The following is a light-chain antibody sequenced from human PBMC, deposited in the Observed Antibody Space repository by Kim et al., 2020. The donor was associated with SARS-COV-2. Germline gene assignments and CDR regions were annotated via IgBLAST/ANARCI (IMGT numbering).Light chain of an antibody. CDR1: QSISNSY. J-gene: IGKJ2*01. Sequence: LFPGERAPLSCRASQSISNSYLAWYQQKPGQAPRLLIFGASSRATGIPDRFSGSGSGTDFTLTISRLEPEDFAVYYCQQYGGSSYTFGQGTKLEI. CDR2: GAS. CDR3: QQYGGSSYT. V-gene: IGKV3-20*01.